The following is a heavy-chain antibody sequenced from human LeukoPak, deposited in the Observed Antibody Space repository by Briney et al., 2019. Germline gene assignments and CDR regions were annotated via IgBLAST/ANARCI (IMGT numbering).Heavy chain of an antibody. Sequence: PGGSLRDSCAASGFTFRSYTMNWVRQAPGKGLEWVSSIKGRFTISRDNAKNSLYLQMNSLRVEDTAVYYCVRKSYGDFLDYDSHLDVWGKGTPVTVSS. CDR2: I. J-gene: IGHJ6*03. CDR1: GFTFRSYT. CDR3: VRKSYGDFLDYDSHLDV. D-gene: IGHD4-17*01. V-gene: IGHV3-21*01.